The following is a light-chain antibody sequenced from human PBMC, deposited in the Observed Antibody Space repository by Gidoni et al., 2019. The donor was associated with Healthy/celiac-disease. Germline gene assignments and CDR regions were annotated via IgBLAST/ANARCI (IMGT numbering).Light chain of an antibody. J-gene: IGLJ2*01. CDR2: DDS. V-gene: IGLV3-21*03. CDR1: NIGSKS. Sequence: SSVLTQAPPVAGAPGKTARITCWGNNIGSKSVHWYQQKPGQAPVLVVYDDSDRPSGIPERFSGSNSGNTATLTISRVEAGDEADYYCQVWDSSSDHVVFSGGTKLTVL. CDR3: QVWDSSSDHVV.